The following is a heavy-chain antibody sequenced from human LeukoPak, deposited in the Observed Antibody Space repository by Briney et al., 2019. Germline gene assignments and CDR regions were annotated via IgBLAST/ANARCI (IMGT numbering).Heavy chain of an antibody. Sequence: RRSLRLSCAASGFTFTSDWMSWVRQAPGKGLEWVANIKQDGSEKYYVDSVKGRFTISRDNAKNSLYPQMNSLRAEDTAVYYCARESVAGNYFDYWGQGTLVTVSS. J-gene: IGHJ4*02. CDR2: IKQDGSEK. V-gene: IGHV3-7*01. D-gene: IGHD6-19*01. CDR1: GFTFTSDW. CDR3: ARESVAGNYFDY.